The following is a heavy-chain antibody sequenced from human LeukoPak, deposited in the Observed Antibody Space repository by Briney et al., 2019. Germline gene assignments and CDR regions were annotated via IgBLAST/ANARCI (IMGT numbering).Heavy chain of an antibody. J-gene: IGHJ6*03. CDR2: INHSGST. D-gene: IGHD6-13*01. V-gene: IGHV4-34*01. CDR3: ARDRVAAAGNYYYYYMDV. Sequence: SETLSLTCAVYGGSFSGYYWSWIHQPPGKGLEWIGEINHSGSTSYNPSLKSRVTISVDTSKNQFSLKLSSVTAADTAVYYCARDRVAAAGNYYYYYMDVWGKGTTVTVSS. CDR1: GGSFSGYY.